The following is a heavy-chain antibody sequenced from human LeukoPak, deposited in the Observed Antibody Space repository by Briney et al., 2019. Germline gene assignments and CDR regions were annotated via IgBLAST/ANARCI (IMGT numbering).Heavy chain of an antibody. D-gene: IGHD2-8*01. CDR3: SRENGAFSPFGY. CDR1: GGSISNTNW. CDR2: ISLTRLT. J-gene: IGHJ4*02. Sequence: PAGTRSLTGGVSGGSISNTNWWSWVRQPPGHGLEWIGAISLTRLTHYNPSLESRVTAPLAKSKNPLSLNLTSVTARDTAVYYCSRENGAFSPFGYWGQGILDTV. V-gene: IGHV4-4*02.